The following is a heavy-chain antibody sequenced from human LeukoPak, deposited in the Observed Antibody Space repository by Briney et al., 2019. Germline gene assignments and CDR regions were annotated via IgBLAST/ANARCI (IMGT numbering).Heavy chain of an antibody. CDR2: IGTAGDT. D-gene: IGHD6-19*01. CDR3: ATSLFSSGWYSLDY. Sequence: PGGSLRLSCAASGFTFSSYDMHWVRHATGKGLEWVSAIGTAGDTYYPGSVKGRFTISRENAKNSLYLQMNSLRAGDTAVYYCATSLFSSGWYSLDYWGQGTLVTVSS. V-gene: IGHV3-13*01. CDR1: GFTFSSYD. J-gene: IGHJ4*02.